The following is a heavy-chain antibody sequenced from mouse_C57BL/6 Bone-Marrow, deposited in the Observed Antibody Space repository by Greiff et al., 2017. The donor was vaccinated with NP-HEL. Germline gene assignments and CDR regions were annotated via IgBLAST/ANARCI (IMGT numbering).Heavy chain of an antibody. J-gene: IGHJ4*01. Sequence: QVQLQQPGAELVKPGASVKLSCKASGYTFTSYWMHWVKQRPGQGLEWIGMIHPNSGSTNYNEKFKSKATLTVDKSSSTAYMQLSSLTSEDSAVYYCAKGPITTVVEGYAMDYWGQGTSVTVSS. CDR3: AKGPITTVVEGYAMDY. D-gene: IGHD1-1*01. V-gene: IGHV1-64*01. CDR2: IHPNSGST. CDR1: GYTFTSYW.